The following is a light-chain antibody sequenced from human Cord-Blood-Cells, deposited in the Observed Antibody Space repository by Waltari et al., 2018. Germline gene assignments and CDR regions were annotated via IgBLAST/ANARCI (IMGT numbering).Light chain of an antibody. CDR1: PSISSY. V-gene: IGKV1-39*01. J-gene: IGKJ4*01. Sequence: DIQMTQSPSSLSASVGDRVTITCRASPSISSYLNWYQQKPGKAPKLLIYAASSLQSGVPARFSGSESGTDVTLTSSRLQPQDFATYYCQQSYSTPLTFGGGTKVEIK. CDR2: AAS. CDR3: QQSYSTPLT.